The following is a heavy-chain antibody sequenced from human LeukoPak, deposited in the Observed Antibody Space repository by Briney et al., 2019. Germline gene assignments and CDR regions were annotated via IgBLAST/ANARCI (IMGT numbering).Heavy chain of an antibody. V-gene: IGHV4-38-2*02. CDR3: ARECSYGSSINKVFYFDS. Sequence: PSETLSLTCAVSGYSISSGCYWGWTRQSPGRGLEWIGGIYHGGSTHYNPSLKSRLTMSVDTSKNQFFLKLTSVTAAETAVYYCARECSYGSSINKVFYFDSWGQGTLVTVSS. J-gene: IGHJ4*02. D-gene: IGHD5-18*01. CDR2: IYHGGST. CDR1: GYSISSGCY.